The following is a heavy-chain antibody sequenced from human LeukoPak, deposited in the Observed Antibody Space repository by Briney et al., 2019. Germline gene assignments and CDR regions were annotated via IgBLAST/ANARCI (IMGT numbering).Heavy chain of an antibody. V-gene: IGHV3-30*02. CDR2: IGYDGSNK. J-gene: IGHJ6*04. CDR1: GFIFSSFG. CDR3: AELGITMIGGV. Sequence: PGGSLRLSCAASGFIFSSFGMHWVRQAPGKALEWVAFIGYDGSNKYYADSVKGRFTISRDDSKNTVYLQMNSLRAEDTAVYYCAELGITMIGGVWGKGTTVTISS. D-gene: IGHD3-10*02.